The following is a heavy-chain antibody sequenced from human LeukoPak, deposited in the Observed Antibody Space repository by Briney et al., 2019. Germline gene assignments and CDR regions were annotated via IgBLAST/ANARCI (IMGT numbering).Heavy chain of an antibody. CDR1: GGSISSGGYY. CDR3: ARHEASFVPAALAPFDY. CDR2: IYHSGST. Sequence: SETLSLTCTVSGGSISSGGYYWSWIRQPPGKGLEWIGYIYHSGSTYYNPSLKSRVTISVDRSKNQFSLKLTSVTAADTAVYYCARHEASFVPAALAPFDYWGQGTLVTVSS. J-gene: IGHJ4*02. V-gene: IGHV4-30-2*01. D-gene: IGHD2-2*01.